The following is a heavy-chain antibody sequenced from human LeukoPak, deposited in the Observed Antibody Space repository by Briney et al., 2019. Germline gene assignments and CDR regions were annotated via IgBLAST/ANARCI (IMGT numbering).Heavy chain of an antibody. CDR2: FSGSGGHT. CDR1: GFNFTNYV. J-gene: IGHJ4*02. CDR3: ARVGVYDSSGYYYRAFDY. V-gene: IGHV3-23*01. Sequence: GGSLRLPCAASGFNFTNYVMGWVRQAPGKGLEWVSAFSGSGGHTYYADAVEGRFTISRDTSQNTLYLQMNSLRAEDTAVYYCARVGVYDSSGYYYRAFDYWGQGTLVTVSS. D-gene: IGHD3-22*01.